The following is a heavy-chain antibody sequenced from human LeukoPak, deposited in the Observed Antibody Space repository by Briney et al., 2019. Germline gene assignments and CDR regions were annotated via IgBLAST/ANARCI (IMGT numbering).Heavy chain of an antibody. V-gene: IGHV3-23*01. D-gene: IGHD2-21*02. CDR1: GFTFSASA. Sequence: AGGSLRLSCTASGFTFSASAMGWVRQAPGKGPEWVSAISASAASTYYADSVKGRFTISRDNAKNSLYLQMNSLRAEDTAAYYCARGLCGGDCYSDWGQGTLVTVSS. CDR2: ISASAAST. CDR3: ARGLCGGDCYSD. J-gene: IGHJ4*02.